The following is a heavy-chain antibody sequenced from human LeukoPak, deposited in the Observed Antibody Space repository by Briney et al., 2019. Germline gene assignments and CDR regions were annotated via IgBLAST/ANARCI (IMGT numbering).Heavy chain of an antibody. V-gene: IGHV3-23*01. J-gene: IGHJ4*02. CDR1: GFSFNNYA. CDR3: AKGAYNYVEIAYFDY. D-gene: IGHD5-24*01. Sequence: GGSLRLSCVASGFSFNNYAMNWVRRAPGKGLEWVSLIIGSSGSTFYADSVKGRFTISRDKSKNTLYLQMNSLRAEDTAVYYCAKGAYNYVEIAYFDYWGQGSLVTVSS. CDR2: IIGSSGST.